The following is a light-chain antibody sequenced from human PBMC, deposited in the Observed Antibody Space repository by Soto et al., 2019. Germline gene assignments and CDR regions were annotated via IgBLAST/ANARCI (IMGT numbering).Light chain of an antibody. J-gene: IGLJ2*01. CDR3: SSFTGTGSFV. Sequence: QSVLTHPASVSGSPGQSMTISCTGTRGDIGAYNYVSWYQQRPGEAPKLIIFEVSNRPSGVSSRFSGSKSGNTASLNISGLQPEDETDYFCSSFTGTGSFVFGGGTQLTVL. V-gene: IGLV2-14*01. CDR2: EVS. CDR1: RGDIGAYNY.